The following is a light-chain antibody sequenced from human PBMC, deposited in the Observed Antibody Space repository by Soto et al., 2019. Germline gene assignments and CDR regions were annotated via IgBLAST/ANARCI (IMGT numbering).Light chain of an antibody. CDR2: DTS. Sequence: EIVLTQSPATLSLSPGERATLSCRASQSVSSNLAWYQQKPGQAPRLLIYDTSNRATGVPPRFSGSRSGTDFTLTISSVEPEDFAVFYCHQRNTFGQGTRLEIK. J-gene: IGKJ5*01. V-gene: IGKV3-11*01. CDR1: QSVSSN. CDR3: HQRNT.